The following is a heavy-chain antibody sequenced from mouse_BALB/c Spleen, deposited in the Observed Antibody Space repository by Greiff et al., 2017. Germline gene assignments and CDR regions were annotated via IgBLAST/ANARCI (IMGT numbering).Heavy chain of an antibody. J-gene: IGHJ3*01. Sequence: VQLQQSGPELVKPGASVKIPCKASGYTFTDYNMDWVKQSHGKSLEWIGDINPNNGGTIYNQKFKGKATLTVDKSSSTAYMELRSLTSEDTAVYYCAREGNYDYDEGFAYWGQGTLVTVSA. CDR1: GYTFTDYN. CDR2: INPNNGGT. V-gene: IGHV1-18*01. D-gene: IGHD2-4*01. CDR3: AREGNYDYDEGFAY.